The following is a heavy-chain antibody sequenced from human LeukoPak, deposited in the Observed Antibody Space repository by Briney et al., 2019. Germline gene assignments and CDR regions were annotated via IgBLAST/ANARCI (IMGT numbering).Heavy chain of an antibody. V-gene: IGHV3-33*01. J-gene: IGHJ1*01. CDR2: IWYDGSNK. Sequence: GGSLRLSCAASGFTFSNYGMHRVRQAPGKGLEWVAVIWYDGSNKYYADSVKGRFTISRDNSKNTLYLQMNSLRAEDTAVYYCTRDPRLREFESWGQGTLVTVSS. CDR1: GFTFSNYG. CDR3: TRDPRLREFES. D-gene: IGHD2-21*02.